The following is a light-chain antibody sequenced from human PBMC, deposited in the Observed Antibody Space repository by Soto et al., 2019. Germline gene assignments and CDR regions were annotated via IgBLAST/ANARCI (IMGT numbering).Light chain of an antibody. V-gene: IGKV1-39*01. CDR3: QQNYGSTGT. Sequence: DIQLTQSPSSLSASFGDRSTIXXRSSQSIRRYVNGDQQRPGTAPKVXRVRANSLQRLGPSRFSGSGSVTEFTLTSSSLQPADFATYSCQQNYGSTGTFGQGTKVEIK. J-gene: IGKJ2*01. CDR1: QSIRRY. CDR2: RAN.